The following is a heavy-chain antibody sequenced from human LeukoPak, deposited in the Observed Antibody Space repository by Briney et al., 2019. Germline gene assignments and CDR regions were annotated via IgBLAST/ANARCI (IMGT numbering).Heavy chain of an antibody. D-gene: IGHD5-24*01. CDR3: ARYRYGDVFAHFDY. Sequence: ASVKVSCNAPLYTSTSATMRWGRQAPGQGLECMGWITPSGGTNYPQKFQGRVAITRDTSISTAYMDLSRLTSDDTAVYYCARYRYGDVFAHFDYWGQGALVTVSS. CDR2: ITPSGGT. CDR1: LYTSTSAT. V-gene: IGHV1-2*02. J-gene: IGHJ4*02.